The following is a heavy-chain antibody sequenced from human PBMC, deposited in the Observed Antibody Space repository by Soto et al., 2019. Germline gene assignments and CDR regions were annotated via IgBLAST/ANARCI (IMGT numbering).Heavy chain of an antibody. CDR2: ISYTGNT. CDR1: GGSVSINGYY. CDR3: ARDREYCTSTRCYWNFDY. V-gene: IGHV4-61*08. J-gene: IGHJ4*02. Sequence: QVRLQESGPGLVKPSETLSLTCGVSGGSVSINGYYWSWIRRPPGKGLEWIGYISYTGNTNYNPSLQSRVTISVDTSKNQFSLKLNSVTAADTAVYYCARDREYCTSTRCYWNFDYWGQGILVTVSS. D-gene: IGHD2-2*01.